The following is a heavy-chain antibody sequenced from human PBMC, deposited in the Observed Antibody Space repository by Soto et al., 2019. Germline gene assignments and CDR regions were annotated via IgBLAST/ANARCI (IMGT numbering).Heavy chain of an antibody. CDR2: IIPIFGTA. V-gene: IGHV1-69*01. Sequence: QVQLVQSGAEVKKPGSSVKVSCKASGGTFSSYAISWVRQAPGQGLEWMGGIIPIFGTANYAQKFQGRVTSTADESTSTAYMELSSLRSEDTAVYYCAIDPGYGSGGSCSSANWFDPWGPGTLVPVSS. D-gene: IGHD2-15*01. CDR1: GGTFSSYA. CDR3: AIDPGYGSGGSCSSANWFDP. J-gene: IGHJ5*02.